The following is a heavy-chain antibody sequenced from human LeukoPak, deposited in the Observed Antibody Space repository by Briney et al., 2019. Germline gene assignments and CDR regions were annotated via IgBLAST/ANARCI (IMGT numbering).Heavy chain of an antibody. D-gene: IGHD4-23*01. J-gene: IGHJ6*03. Sequence: ASVKVSCKASGYTFTSYYMHWVRQAPGQGLEWMGIINPSGGSTSYAQKFQGRVTMTRDTSTSTVYMELSSLRAEDTALYYCARDGDTVLTRGYYYYMDVWGKGTTVTVSS. V-gene: IGHV1-46*01. CDR3: ARDGDTVLTRGYYYYMDV. CDR1: GYTFTSYY. CDR2: INPSGGST.